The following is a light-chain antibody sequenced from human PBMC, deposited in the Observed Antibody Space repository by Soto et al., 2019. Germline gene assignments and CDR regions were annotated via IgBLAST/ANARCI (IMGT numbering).Light chain of an antibody. V-gene: IGKV3-20*01. Sequence: EIVLTQSPGTLSLSPGERATLSCRASQSVSSSYLAWYQQKPGQAPRLLIYGASSRATGIPDRFSGSGSGTDFTLTISRLEPEDFAVYYCQQYGSSPRTFDPGTNVDIK. CDR1: QSVSSSY. CDR3: QQYGSSPRT. CDR2: GAS. J-gene: IGKJ3*01.